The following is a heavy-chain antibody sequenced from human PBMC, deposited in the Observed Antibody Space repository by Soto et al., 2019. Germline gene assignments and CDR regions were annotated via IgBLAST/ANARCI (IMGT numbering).Heavy chain of an antibody. CDR2: ISSSSSYI. J-gene: IGHJ5*02. CDR3: ARDSGVEQWLANWFDP. Sequence: WGSLRLSCAASGFTFSSYSMNWVRQAPGKGLEWVSSISSSSSYIYYADSVKGRFTISRDNAKNSLYLQMNSLRAEDTAVYYCARDSGVEQWLANWFDPWGQGTLVTVSS. CDR1: GFTFSSYS. V-gene: IGHV3-21*01. D-gene: IGHD6-19*01.